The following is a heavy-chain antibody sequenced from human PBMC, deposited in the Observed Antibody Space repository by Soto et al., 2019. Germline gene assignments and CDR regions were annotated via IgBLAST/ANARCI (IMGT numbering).Heavy chain of an antibody. J-gene: IGHJ5*02. D-gene: IGHD3-22*01. CDR2: IYHRGAT. Sequence: PSETLSLTCAVSGGSISGLKWWSWVRQPPGKGLEWIGEIYHRGATNYNPSLKSRVTISADKSKNQFSLKLSSVTAADTAVYYCAIRDYYDSTGYYHHWGQGTLVTVS. CDR3: AIRDYYDSTGYYHH. V-gene: IGHV4-4*02. CDR1: GGSISGLKW.